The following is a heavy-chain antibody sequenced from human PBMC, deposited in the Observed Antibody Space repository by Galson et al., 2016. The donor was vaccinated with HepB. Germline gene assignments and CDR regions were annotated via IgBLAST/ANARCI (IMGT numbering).Heavy chain of an antibody. Sequence: SVKVSCKASKYMFTSFFIHWVRQAPGQGLEWMGMISPSCRSTTYAKDFRGRVTMTRDTSTTTVYMELNSLKFEDTAMYYCARQLSSRPFDYWGQGTLVTVSS. CDR2: ISPSCRST. D-gene: IGHD5-24*01. CDR3: ARQLSSRPFDY. CDR1: KYMFTSFF. V-gene: IGHV1-46*01. J-gene: IGHJ4*02.